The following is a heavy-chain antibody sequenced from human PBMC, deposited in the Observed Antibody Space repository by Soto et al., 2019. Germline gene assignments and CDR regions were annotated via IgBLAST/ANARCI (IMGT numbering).Heavy chain of an antibody. Sequence: EVQLLESGGGLVQPGGSLRLSCSASGITFSLYAMTWVRQAPGKGLEWVSTISDGGGTTYYADSVEGRFTISRDNSKNTIYLQMNSLRGEDTALYYCAENGVDSNGWYFLNHWGQGTLVTVSS. CDR1: GITFSLYA. CDR2: ISDGGGTT. D-gene: IGHD6-19*01. CDR3: AENGVDSNGWYFLNH. J-gene: IGHJ4*02. V-gene: IGHV3-23*01.